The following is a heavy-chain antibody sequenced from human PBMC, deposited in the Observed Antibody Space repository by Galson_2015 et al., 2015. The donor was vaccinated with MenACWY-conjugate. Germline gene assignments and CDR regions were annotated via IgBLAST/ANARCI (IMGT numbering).Heavy chain of an antibody. V-gene: IGHV3-7*03. CDR2: IKEDGSDK. Sequence: SLRLSCAASGFTFNNYWVNWVRQAPGKGLEWVASIKEDGSDKYYVDSVKGRFTISRDNAQNSLYLQMNSLRADDTAVYYCARDLGFCSGGTCYSVYDSWGQGTLVTVSS. CDR3: ARDLGFCSGGTCYSVYDS. CDR1: GFTFNNYW. D-gene: IGHD2-15*01. J-gene: IGHJ4*02.